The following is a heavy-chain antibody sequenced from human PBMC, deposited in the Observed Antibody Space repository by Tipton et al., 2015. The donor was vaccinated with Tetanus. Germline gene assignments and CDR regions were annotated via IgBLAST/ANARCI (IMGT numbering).Heavy chain of an antibody. CDR1: GYNFTVYY. J-gene: IGHJ4*02. CDR3: ARRRTTTALSYYFDS. Sequence: QSGPEVKKPGESLKISCKGSGYNFTVYYIGWVRQMPGRGLEWMGIIYPSDSNTRYSPSFQGQVTISADRSISTAYLQWSSLKVSDSAIYYCARRRTTTALSYYFDSWGQGTLVTVSS. CDR2: IYPSDSNT. V-gene: IGHV5-51*01. D-gene: IGHD4-17*01.